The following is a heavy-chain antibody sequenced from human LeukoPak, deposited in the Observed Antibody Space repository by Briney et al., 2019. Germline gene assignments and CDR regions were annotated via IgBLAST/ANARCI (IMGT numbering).Heavy chain of an antibody. J-gene: IGHJ3*02. CDR3: TRALRIIGDAFDI. CDR1: GFTFGDYP. V-gene: IGHV3-49*03. Sequence: PGGSLRLSCTTSGFTFGDYPMSWFRRAPGKGLEWVSYIRTKAYGETTEDAASVKGRFTISRDDSKSIAYLQMNSLKTEDTAVYFCTRALRIIGDAFDIWGQGTMVAVSS. D-gene: IGHD3-3*01. CDR2: IRTKAYGETT.